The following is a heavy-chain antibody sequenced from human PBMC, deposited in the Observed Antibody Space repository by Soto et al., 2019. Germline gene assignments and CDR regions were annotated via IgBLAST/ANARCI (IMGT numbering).Heavy chain of an antibody. CDR1: GGSISSYY. D-gene: IGHD3-3*01. Sequence: SETLSLTCTVSGGSISSYYWSWIRQPPGKGLEWIGYIYYSGSTNYNPSLKSRVTISVDTSKNQFSLKLSSVTAADTAVYYCARVGYDFWSGYYKDWGQGTLVTVSS. V-gene: IGHV4-59*01. CDR2: IYYSGST. J-gene: IGHJ4*02. CDR3: ARVGYDFWSGYYKD.